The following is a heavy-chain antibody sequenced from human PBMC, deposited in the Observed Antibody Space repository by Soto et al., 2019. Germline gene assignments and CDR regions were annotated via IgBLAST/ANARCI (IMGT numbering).Heavy chain of an antibody. Sequence: GGSLRLSCAASGFTFSSYWMSWVRQAPGKGLEWVANIKQDGSEKYYVDSVKGRFTISRDNAKNSLYLQMNSLRAEDTAVYYCAREPTPVRVVAATHFDYWGQGTLVTVSS. D-gene: IGHD2-15*01. CDR1: GFTFSSYW. V-gene: IGHV3-7*01. CDR3: AREPTPVRVVAATHFDY. CDR2: IKQDGSEK. J-gene: IGHJ4*02.